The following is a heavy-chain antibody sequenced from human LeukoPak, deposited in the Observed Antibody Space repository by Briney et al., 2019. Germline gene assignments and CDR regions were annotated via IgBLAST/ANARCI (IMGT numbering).Heavy chain of an antibody. V-gene: IGHV3-21*01. J-gene: IGHJ6*03. CDR1: GFTFSSYS. CDR3: ARESGSRSYYYYMDV. CDR2: ISSSSSYI. D-gene: IGHD2-2*01. Sequence: GGSLRLSCAASGFTFSSYSMNWVRQAPGKALEWVSSISSSSSYIYYADSVKGRFTISRDKDKNSVYLQMTSLRAEDTAVYYCARESGSRSYYYYMDVWGKGTTVTVSS.